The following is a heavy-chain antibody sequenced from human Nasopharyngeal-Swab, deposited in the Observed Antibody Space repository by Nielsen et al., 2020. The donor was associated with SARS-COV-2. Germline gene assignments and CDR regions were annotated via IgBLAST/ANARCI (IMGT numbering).Heavy chain of an antibody. CDR3: AKSMAYFQLSGTFNLDF. Sequence: GESLKISCAASGFTFNYFGIHWVRQAPGKGLEWVAFISYEGSIRNYIDSVKGRFTVSRNSSKNTVYLQMNSLRPDDTAAYFCAKSMAYFQLSGTFNLDFWGQGTLVTVSS. CDR1: GFTFNYFG. D-gene: IGHD2-21*01. J-gene: IGHJ4*02. V-gene: IGHV3-30*18. CDR2: ISYEGSIR.